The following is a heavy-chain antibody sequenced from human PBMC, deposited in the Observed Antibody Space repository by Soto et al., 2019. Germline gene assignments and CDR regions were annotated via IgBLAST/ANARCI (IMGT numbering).Heavy chain of an antibody. CDR1: GFTFSSYA. CDR2: ISGSGGST. D-gene: IGHD1-26*01. CDR3: ASLGVGATLFFRRFNGGDY. J-gene: IGHJ4*02. V-gene: IGHV3-23*01. Sequence: EVQLLESGGGLVQPGGSLRLSCAASGFTFSSYAMSWVRQAPGKGLEWVSGISGSGGSTYYADSVTGRFSISRDNSKNTLYLQLSTLRAGETALYYCASLGVGATLFFRRFNGGDYWGQGSLVTASS.